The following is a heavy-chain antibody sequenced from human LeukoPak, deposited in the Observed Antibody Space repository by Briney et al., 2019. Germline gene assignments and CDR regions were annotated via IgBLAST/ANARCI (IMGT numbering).Heavy chain of an antibody. J-gene: IGHJ4*02. V-gene: IGHV4-39*07. D-gene: IGHD2-2*01. Sequence: SETLSLTCTVPGGSISSSSYYWGWIRQPPGKGLEWIGSIYYSGSTYYNPSLKSRVTISVDTSKNQFSLNLSSVIAADTAVYFCARDEGSSYPFDYWGQGTLVTVSS. CDR1: GGSISSSSYY. CDR2: IYYSGST. CDR3: ARDEGSSYPFDY.